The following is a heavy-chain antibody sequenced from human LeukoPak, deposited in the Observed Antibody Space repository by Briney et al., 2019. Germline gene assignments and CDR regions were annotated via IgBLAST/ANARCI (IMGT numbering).Heavy chain of an antibody. J-gene: IGHJ3*02. CDR3: AKVPPRGYLKNAFDI. V-gene: IGHV3-30*02. D-gene: IGHD3-22*01. CDR2: IRYDGSNK. CDR1: GFTFSSYG. Sequence: PGGSLRLSCAASGFTFSSYGMHWVRQAPGKGLEWVAFIRYDGSNKYYADSVKGRFTISRDNSKNTLYLQMNSLRAEDTAVYYCAKVPPRGYLKNAFDIWGQGTMVTVSS.